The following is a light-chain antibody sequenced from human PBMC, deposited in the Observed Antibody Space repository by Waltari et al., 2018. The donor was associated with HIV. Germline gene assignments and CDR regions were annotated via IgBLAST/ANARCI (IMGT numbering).Light chain of an antibody. CDR2: DVS. Sequence: QSALTQPASVSGSPGQSITISCPGTSSDVGGYNYVPWYQQHPGKAPKLMIYDVSNRPSGVSNRFSGSKSGNTASLTISGLQAEDEADYYCSSYTSSSPYAFGTGTKVTVL. CDR1: SSDVGGYNY. J-gene: IGLJ1*01. V-gene: IGLV2-14*03. CDR3: SSYTSSSPYA.